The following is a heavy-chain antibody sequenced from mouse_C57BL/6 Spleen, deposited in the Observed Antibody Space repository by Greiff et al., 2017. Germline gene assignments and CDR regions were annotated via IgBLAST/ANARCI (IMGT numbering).Heavy chain of an antibody. D-gene: IGHD2-1*01. CDR3: ATSPIYTYYYAMGY. CDR2: IYPGDGDT. J-gene: IGHJ4*01. Sequence: QVQLQQSGPELVKPGASVKISCKASGYAFSSSWMHWVKQRPGKGLEWIGRIYPGDGDTNYNGKFKGKATMTADKSSSTAYMQLSSLTSEDSAVYFCATSPIYTYYYAMGYWGQGASVTVST. CDR1: GYAFSSSW. V-gene: IGHV1-82*01.